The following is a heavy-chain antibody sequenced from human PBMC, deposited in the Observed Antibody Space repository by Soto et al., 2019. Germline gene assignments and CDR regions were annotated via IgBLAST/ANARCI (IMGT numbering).Heavy chain of an antibody. CDR2: IYPGDSDT. CDR3: ARIVVVAATPSWFDP. CDR1: GYSFTSYW. D-gene: IGHD2-15*01. J-gene: IGHJ5*02. V-gene: IGHV5-51*01. Sequence: LXESLKSCCKGAGYSFTSYWSGWVGQMPGKGLEWMGIIYPGDSDTRYSPSFQGQVTISADKSISTAYLQWSSLKASDTAMYYCARIVVVAATPSWFDPWGQGTLVTVSS.